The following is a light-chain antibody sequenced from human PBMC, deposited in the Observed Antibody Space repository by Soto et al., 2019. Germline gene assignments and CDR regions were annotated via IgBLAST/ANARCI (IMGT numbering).Light chain of an antibody. V-gene: IGKV3D-20*02. Sequence: EFVLTQSPGTLSLSPGERATLSCRASQTVRNNYLAWYQQKPGQAPRLLIYDASSRATGIPDRFVGSGSGTDFTLTITGLQPEDFAVYFCQQRDDLYTFGQGTKLQIK. CDR2: DAS. CDR3: QQRDDLYT. CDR1: QTVRNNY. J-gene: IGKJ2*01.